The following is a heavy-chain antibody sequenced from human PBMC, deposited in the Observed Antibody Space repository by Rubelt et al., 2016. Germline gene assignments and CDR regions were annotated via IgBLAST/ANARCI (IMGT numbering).Heavy chain of an antibody. V-gene: IGHV3-23*01. Sequence: EVQLLESGGGLVQPGGSLRLSCAASGFTFSSYAMSWVRQAPGKGLEWVSAISGSGGSTYYADSVKGRFTSSRDKSKNTLYLQMNSVRAEDTAVYYCAKEGKETMIVVESDYWGQGTLVTVSS. J-gene: IGHJ4*02. CDR1: GFTFSSYA. CDR2: ISGSGGST. D-gene: IGHD3-22*01. CDR3: AKEGKETMIVVESDY.